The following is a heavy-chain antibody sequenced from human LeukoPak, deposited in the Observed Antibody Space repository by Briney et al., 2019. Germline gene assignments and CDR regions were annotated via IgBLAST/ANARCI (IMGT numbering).Heavy chain of an antibody. CDR2: ISGSGGST. CDR3: AKGGSGSGSYYQEYYYYGMDV. D-gene: IGHD3-10*01. CDR1: GFTFSSYA. V-gene: IGHV3-23*01. J-gene: IGHJ6*02. Sequence: PGGSLRLSCAASGFTFSSYAMSWVRQAPGKGLEWVSAISGSGGSTYYADSVEGRFTISRDNSKNTLYLQMNSLRAEDTAVYYCAKGGSGSGSYYQEYYYYGMDVWGQGTTVTVSS.